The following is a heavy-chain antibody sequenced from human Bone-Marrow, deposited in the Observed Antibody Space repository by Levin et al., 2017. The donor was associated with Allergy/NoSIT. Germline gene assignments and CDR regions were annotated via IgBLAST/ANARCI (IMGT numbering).Heavy chain of an antibody. Sequence: SETLSLTCAVYGGSFSGYYWSWIRQPPGKGLEWIGEINHSGSTNYNPSLKSRVTISVDTSKNQFSLKLSSVTAADTAVYYCARRGIAACGCYWFDPWGQGTLVTVSS. D-gene: IGHD6-13*01. J-gene: IGHJ5*02. CDR1: GGSFSGYY. CDR2: INHSGST. V-gene: IGHV4-34*01. CDR3: ARRGIAACGCYWFDP.